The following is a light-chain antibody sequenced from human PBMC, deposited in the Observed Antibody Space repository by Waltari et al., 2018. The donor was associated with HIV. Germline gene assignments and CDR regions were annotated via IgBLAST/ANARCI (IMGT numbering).Light chain of an antibody. CDR3: CSFTGRKALI. V-gene: IGLV2-23*02. J-gene: IGLJ2*01. CDR2: EVN. Sequence: QSALTQPASVSGSPGQSLTISCTGTRSDVAAYNLVSWYQHRPGTAPKLKIDEVNKRPAGVSERFPASKSGNTASLTLSGLQAEDEAKYYCCSFTGRKALIFGGGTKLTVL. CDR1: RSDVAAYNL.